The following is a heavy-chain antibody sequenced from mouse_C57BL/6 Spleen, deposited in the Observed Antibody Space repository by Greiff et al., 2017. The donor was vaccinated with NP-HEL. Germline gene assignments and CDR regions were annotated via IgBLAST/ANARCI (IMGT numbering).Heavy chain of an antibody. J-gene: IGHJ4*01. Sequence: EVQLVESVAELVRPGASVKLSCTASGFNIKNTYMHWVKQRPEQGLEWIGRIDPANGNTKYAPKFQGKATITADTSSNTAYLQLSSLTSEDTAIYYCATGYSPYYYAMDYWGQGTSVTVSS. CDR2: IDPANGNT. CDR1: GFNIKNTY. V-gene: IGHV14-3*01. CDR3: ATGYSPYYYAMDY.